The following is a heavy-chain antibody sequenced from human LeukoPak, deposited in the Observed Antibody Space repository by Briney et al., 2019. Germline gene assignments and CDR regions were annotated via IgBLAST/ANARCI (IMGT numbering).Heavy chain of an antibody. V-gene: IGHV3-23*01. Sequence: GGSLRLSCAASGFTFSSYAMSWVRQAPGKGLEWVSAISGSGGSTYYADSVKGRFTISRDNSKSTLYLQMNSLRAEDTAVYYCAKDLDIVVVPAASPQDIWGQGTMVTVSS. CDR1: GFTFSSYA. CDR3: AKDLDIVVVPAASPQDI. CDR2: ISGSGGST. J-gene: IGHJ3*02. D-gene: IGHD2-2*01.